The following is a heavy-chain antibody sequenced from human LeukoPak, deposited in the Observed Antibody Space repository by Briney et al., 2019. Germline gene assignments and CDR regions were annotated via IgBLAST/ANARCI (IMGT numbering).Heavy chain of an antibody. CDR2: IYSDGST. CDR1: EFTVSTYY. V-gene: IGHV3-53*05. Sequence: GGSLRLSCAASEFTVSTYYMNWVRRAPGKGLEWVSVIYSDGSTYYAGSVKGRFTISRDNSKNTLYLQMNSLRAEDTAVYYCARDARSFFDYWGQGTLVTVSS. J-gene: IGHJ4*02. CDR3: ARDARSFFDY.